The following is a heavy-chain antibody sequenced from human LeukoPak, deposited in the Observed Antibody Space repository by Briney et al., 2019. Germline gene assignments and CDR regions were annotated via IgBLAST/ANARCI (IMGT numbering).Heavy chain of an antibody. CDR3: AKAAYILTGYYHFDY. CDR1: GFTFSSYG. Sequence: GGSPRLSCAASGFTFSSYGMHWVRQAPGKGLEWVAFIRYDGSNKFYADSVRGRFTISRDNSKNTLYLQMNSLRAEDTALYYCAKAAYILTGYYHFDYWGQGTLVTVSS. J-gene: IGHJ4*02. D-gene: IGHD3-9*01. V-gene: IGHV3-30*02. CDR2: IRYDGSNK.